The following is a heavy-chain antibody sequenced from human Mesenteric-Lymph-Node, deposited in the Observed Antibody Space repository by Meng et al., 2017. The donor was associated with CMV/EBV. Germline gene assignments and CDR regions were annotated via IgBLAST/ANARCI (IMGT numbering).Heavy chain of an antibody. D-gene: IGHD2/OR15-2a*01. V-gene: IGHV4-30-2*01. J-gene: IGHJ4*02. CDR1: GGSICSGGYS. CDR2: IYHSGST. CDR3: ARDSGDYCFDY. Sequence: CAVCGGSICSGGYSRSWLRQPPGKGLEWIGYIYHSGSTYYNPSLKSRVTISVDRSKNQFSLKLSSVTAADTAMYYCARDSGDYCFDYWGQGTLVTVSS.